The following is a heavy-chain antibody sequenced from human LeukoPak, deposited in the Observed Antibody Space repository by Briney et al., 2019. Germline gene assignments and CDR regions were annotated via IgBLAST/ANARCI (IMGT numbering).Heavy chain of an antibody. D-gene: IGHD3-22*01. CDR1: GFTFSNAW. CDR2: IKSKTDGGTT. V-gene: IGHV3-15*07. CDR3: TTGRGGDSSGYYFSSVGASDHYFDY. Sequence: GGSLRLSCAASGFTFSNAWMNWVRQAPGKGLEWVGRIKSKTDGGTTDYAAPVKGRFTISRDDSKNTLYLQMNSLKTEDTAVYCCTTGRGGDSSGYYFSSVGASDHYFDYWGQGTLVTVSS. J-gene: IGHJ4*02.